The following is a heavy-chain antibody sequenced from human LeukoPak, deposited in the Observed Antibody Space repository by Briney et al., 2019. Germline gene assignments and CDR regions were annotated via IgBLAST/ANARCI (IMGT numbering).Heavy chain of an antibody. CDR2: INPNSGGT. Sequence: ASVKVSCKASGYTFTGYYMHWVRQAPAQGLEWKGWINPNSGGTNYAQKFQGRVTMTRDTSISTAYMELSRLRSDDTAVYYCARDFRVAAHAIILYYYYYMDVWGKGTTVTVSS. D-gene: IGHD2-15*01. CDR3: ARDFRVAAHAIILYYYYYMDV. CDR1: GYTFTGYY. V-gene: IGHV1-2*02. J-gene: IGHJ6*03.